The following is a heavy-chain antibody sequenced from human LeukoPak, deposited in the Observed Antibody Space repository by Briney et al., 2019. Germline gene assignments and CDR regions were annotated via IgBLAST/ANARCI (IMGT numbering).Heavy chain of an antibody. Sequence: GGSLRLSCAASGFPFSSYAMSWVRQAPGKGLEWVSDISCSGSNTYYADSVKGRFTISRDNSKNTLYLQMNSLRAEDTAVYHCAKRTRITIVQGGPVYYCYMDVWGKGTTVTVSS. CDR1: GFPFSSYA. CDR2: ISCSGSNT. CDR3: AKRTRITIVQGGPVYYCYMDV. D-gene: IGHD3-10*01. V-gene: IGHV3-23*01. J-gene: IGHJ6*03.